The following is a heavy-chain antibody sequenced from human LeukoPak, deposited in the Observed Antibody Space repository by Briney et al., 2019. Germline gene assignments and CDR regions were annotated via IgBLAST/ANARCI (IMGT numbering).Heavy chain of an antibody. Sequence: GGSLRLSCAASGFTIITQDMNWVRQAPWKGLEWVSAISGSITYYADSVRGRFTISRDNSKKLLYLQMNSLTGDDTAVYYCVKGVGATDYTMDVWGQGTTVTVSS. D-gene: IGHD4-11*01. V-gene: IGHV3-23*01. CDR2: ISGSIT. CDR1: GFTIITQD. J-gene: IGHJ6*02. CDR3: VKGVGATDYTMDV.